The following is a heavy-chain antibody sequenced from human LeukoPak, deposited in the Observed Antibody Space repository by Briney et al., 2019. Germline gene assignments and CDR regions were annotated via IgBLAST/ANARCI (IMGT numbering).Heavy chain of an antibody. CDR2: IYYGGST. V-gene: IGHV4-39*01. D-gene: IGHD2-2*01. J-gene: IGHJ4*02. Sequence: SETLSLTCIVSGVSISSSNYDCAWIRQSPGKGLEWIGNIYYGGSTYYNPSLESRITMSIDTSKNQFSLRVNSVTAADTAVYYCAAYTSSFAYFDHWGQGTLVTVSS. CDR1: GVSISSSNYD. CDR3: AAYTSSFAYFDH.